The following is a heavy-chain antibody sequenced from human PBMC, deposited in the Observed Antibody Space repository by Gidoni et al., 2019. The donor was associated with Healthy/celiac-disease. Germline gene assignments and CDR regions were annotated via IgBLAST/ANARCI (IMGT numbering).Heavy chain of an antibody. J-gene: IGHJ5*02. CDR2: INHSGST. CDR3: ARGQGGSGKQFDP. Sequence: QVQLQQWGAGLLKPSETLSLTCAVYGGSFSGYYWRWIRQPPGKGLEWIGEINHSGSTNYNPALKNRVTISVDTSKNQFSLKLSSVTAADAAVYYCARGQGGSGKQFDPWGQGTLVTVSS. D-gene: IGHD3-10*01. V-gene: IGHV4-34*01. CDR1: GGSFSGYY.